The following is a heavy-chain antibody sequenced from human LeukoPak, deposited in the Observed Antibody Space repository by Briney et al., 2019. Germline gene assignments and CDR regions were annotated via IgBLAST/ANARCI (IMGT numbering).Heavy chain of an antibody. CDR2: INHSGST. Sequence: SETLSLTCAVYGGSFSGYYWSWIRQPPGKGLEWIGEINHSGSTNYNPSLKSRVTISVDTSKNQFSLKLSSVTAADTAVYYCARGSVAAAGRYYYYYYGMDVWGQGTTVTVSS. J-gene: IGHJ6*02. D-gene: IGHD6-13*01. CDR1: GGSFSGYY. CDR3: ARGSVAAAGRYYYYYYGMDV. V-gene: IGHV4-34*01.